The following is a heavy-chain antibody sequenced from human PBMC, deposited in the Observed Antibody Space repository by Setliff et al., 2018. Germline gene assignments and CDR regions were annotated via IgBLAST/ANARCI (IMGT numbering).Heavy chain of an antibody. J-gene: IGHJ4*02. D-gene: IGHD7-27*01. CDR2: ISRDSNYI. CDR1: GFTFSSHT. V-gene: IGHV3-21*01. CDR3: VRDLHWGFDY. Sequence: GGSLRLSCAASGFTFSSHTMNWVRQAPGKGLEWVSAISRDSNYIVYADSVKGRFTISRDNALNSLFLQMNSLRAEDTAVYYCVRDLHWGFDYWGLGTLVTVSS.